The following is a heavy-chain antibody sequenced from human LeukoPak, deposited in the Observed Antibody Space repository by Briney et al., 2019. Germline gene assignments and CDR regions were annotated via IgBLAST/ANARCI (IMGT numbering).Heavy chain of an antibody. CDR2: IYTSGST. CDR1: GGSISSGSYY. Sequence: SGTLSLTCTVSGGSISSGSYYWSWIRQPAGKGLEWIGRIYTSGSTNYNPSLKSRVTISVDTSKNQFSLKLSSVTAADTAVYYCAVGYDFWSGPYYFDYWGQGTLVTVSS. CDR3: AVGYDFWSGPYYFDY. D-gene: IGHD3-3*01. V-gene: IGHV4-61*02. J-gene: IGHJ4*02.